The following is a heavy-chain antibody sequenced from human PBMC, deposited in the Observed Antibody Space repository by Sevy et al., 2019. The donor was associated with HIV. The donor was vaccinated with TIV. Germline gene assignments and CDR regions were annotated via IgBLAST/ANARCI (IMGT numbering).Heavy chain of an antibody. V-gene: IGHV7-4-1*01. Sequence: ASVKVSCKASGYTFSNHAIHWVRQAPGQGLEWVGWNNTNSRNPMYAQDFTGRFVFSLDTSVSTAYLRIYRLKTEDTAVYYCARGASPYQHLTYGMDFWCQGTTDTVSS. CDR2: NNTNSRNP. CDR1: GYTFSNHA. CDR3: ARGASPYQHLTYGMDF. J-gene: IGHJ6*02. D-gene: IGHD2-21*01.